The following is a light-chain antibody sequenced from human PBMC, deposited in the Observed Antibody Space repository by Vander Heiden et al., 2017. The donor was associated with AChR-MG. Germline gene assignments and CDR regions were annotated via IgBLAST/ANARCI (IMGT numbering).Light chain of an antibody. CDR2: VGTGGIVG. J-gene: IGLJ3*02. CDR3: GADLGSGSNFVLWE. V-gene: IGLV9-49*01. Sequence: QPVLTQPPSASASLGASVTTTRTLRSGYSNYKVDWYQQRPGKGPRFVMRVGTGGIVGSKGDGIPDRFSVCGSGLNRYLTIRNIQEEDESDYHCGADLGSGSNFVLWEFGGGTKLTVL. CDR1: SGYSNYK.